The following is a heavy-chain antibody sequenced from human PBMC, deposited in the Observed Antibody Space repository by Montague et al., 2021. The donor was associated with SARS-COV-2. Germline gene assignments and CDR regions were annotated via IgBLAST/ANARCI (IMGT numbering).Heavy chain of an antibody. J-gene: IGHJ6*03. V-gene: IGHV4-34*01. Sequence: SETLSLTCAVYGGSFSGYYWSWIRQPPGKGLEWIGEVYHSGSTNYNPSLKSRVTISVDTSKNQFSLKLSSVTAADTAAYYCARGRSETMIVVVVPLYYYYMDVWGKGTTVTVSS. CDR1: GGSFSGYY. CDR2: VYHSGST. D-gene: IGHD3-22*01. CDR3: ARGRSETMIVVVVPLYYYYMDV.